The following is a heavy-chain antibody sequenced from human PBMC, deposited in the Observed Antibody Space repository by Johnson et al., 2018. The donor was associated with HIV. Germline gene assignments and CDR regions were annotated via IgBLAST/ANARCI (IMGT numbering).Heavy chain of an antibody. CDR2: IYSGGTT. Sequence: VQLVESGGGLIQPGGSLRLSCAVSGFTVSSDYMSWVRQAPGKGLEWVSVIYSGGTTYYADSVKGRFTISRDTSKNTLYLQMTSLRAEDTAMYYCAKRRVAGDDAFDVWGQGTMVIVSS. V-gene: IGHV3-53*01. J-gene: IGHJ3*01. CDR1: GFTVSSDY. CDR3: AKRRVAGDDAFDV. D-gene: IGHD6-19*01.